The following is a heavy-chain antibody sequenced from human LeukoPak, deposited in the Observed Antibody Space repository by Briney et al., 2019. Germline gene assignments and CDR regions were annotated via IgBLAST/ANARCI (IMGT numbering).Heavy chain of an antibody. CDR1: GFTFSSYA. CDR2: ISYDGGNK. D-gene: IGHD2-2*02. J-gene: IGHJ3*02. V-gene: IGHV3-30*01. Sequence: PGGSLRLSCAASGFTFSSYAMHWVRQAPGKGLEWVAVISYDGGNKYYADSVKGRFTISRDNSKNTLYLQMNSLRAEDTAVYYCARGLGYCSSTSCYTRDAFDIWGQGTMVTVSS. CDR3: ARGLGYCSSTSCYTRDAFDI.